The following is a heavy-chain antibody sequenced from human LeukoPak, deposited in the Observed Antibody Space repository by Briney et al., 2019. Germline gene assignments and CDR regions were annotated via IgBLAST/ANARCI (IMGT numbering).Heavy chain of an antibody. J-gene: IGHJ5*02. CDR1: GGSFSGYY. V-gene: IGHV4-34*01. Sequence: SETLSRTCALYGGSFSGYYWSWIRQPPGKGLKSIGEINHSGSINYNPSLKSRVTISVDTSKNQFSLKLSSVTAADTAVYYCARGKGIYCSGGSCYSTWFDPWGQGTLVTVSS. CDR2: INHSGSI. D-gene: IGHD2-15*01. CDR3: ARGKGIYCSGGSCYSTWFDP.